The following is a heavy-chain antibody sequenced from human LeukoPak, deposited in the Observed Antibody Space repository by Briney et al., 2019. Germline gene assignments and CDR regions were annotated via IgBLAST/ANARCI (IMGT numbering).Heavy chain of an antibody. Sequence: GGSLRLSCAASGFTFSSYGMHWVRQAPGKGLEWVAVISYDGSNKYYADSVKGRFTISRDNSKNTLYLQMNSLRAEDMAVYYCAKLPIAAADSFDYWGQGTLVTVSS. CDR2: ISYDGSNK. CDR3: AKLPIAAADSFDY. CDR1: GFTFSSYG. D-gene: IGHD6-13*01. V-gene: IGHV3-30*18. J-gene: IGHJ4*02.